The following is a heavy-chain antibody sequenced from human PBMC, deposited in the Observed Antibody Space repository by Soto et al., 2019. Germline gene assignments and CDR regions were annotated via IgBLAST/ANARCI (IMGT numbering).Heavy chain of an antibody. J-gene: IGHJ4*02. V-gene: IGHV3-30*18. CDR2: ISYDGSNK. CDR3: AKDGGGSGWTFDY. CDR1: GFTFSSYG. D-gene: IGHD6-19*01. Sequence: QVQLVESGGGVVQPGRSLRLSCAASGFTFSSYGMHWVRQAPGKGLEWVAVISYDGSNKYYADSVKGRFTISRDNSKNTLYLQMNSLRAEDTAVYYCAKDGGGSGWTFDYWVQGTLVTVSS.